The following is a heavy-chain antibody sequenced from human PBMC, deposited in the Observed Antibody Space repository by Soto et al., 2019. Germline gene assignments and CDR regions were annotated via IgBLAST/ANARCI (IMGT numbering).Heavy chain of an antibody. V-gene: IGHV3-23*01. D-gene: IGHD3-10*01. J-gene: IGHJ4*02. Sequence: GGSLRLSCAASGFTFSSYAMSWVRQAPGKGLEWVSAISGSGGSTYYADSVKGRFTISRDNSKNTLYLQMNSLRAEDTAVYYCAKPGYGSARDHSLALASWGQGTLVTVSS. CDR1: GFTFSSYA. CDR2: ISGSGGST. CDR3: AKPGYGSARDHSLALAS.